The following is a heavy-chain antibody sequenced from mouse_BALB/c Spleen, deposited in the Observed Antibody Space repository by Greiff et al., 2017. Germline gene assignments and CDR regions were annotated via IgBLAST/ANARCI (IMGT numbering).Heavy chain of an antibody. J-gene: IGHJ4*01. CDR3: ARGSTMSTTYAMDY. CDR2: IYWDDDK. Sequence: QVTLKVSGPGILQPSQTLSLTCSFSGFSLSTSGMGVSWIRQPSGKGLEWLAHIYWDDDKRYNPSLKSRLTISKDTSSNQVFLKITSVDTADTATYYCARGSTMSTTYAMDYWGQGTSVTVSS. CDR1: GFSLSTSGMG. D-gene: IGHD2-4*01. V-gene: IGHV8-12*01.